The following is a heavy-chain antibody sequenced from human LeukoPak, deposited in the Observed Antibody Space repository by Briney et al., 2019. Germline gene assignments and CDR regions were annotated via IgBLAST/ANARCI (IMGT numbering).Heavy chain of an antibody. CDR1: GFTFSSYW. Sequence: PGGSLRLSCAASGFTFSSYWMHWVRQVPGKGLVWVSHINNDGSSTSYADSVKGRFTISRDNAKNTLYLQMNSLRAEDTAVYYCAKVDCSSTSCYDRYWGQGTLVTVSS. CDR2: INNDGSST. J-gene: IGHJ4*02. CDR3: AKVDCSSTSCYDRY. D-gene: IGHD2-2*01. V-gene: IGHV3-74*01.